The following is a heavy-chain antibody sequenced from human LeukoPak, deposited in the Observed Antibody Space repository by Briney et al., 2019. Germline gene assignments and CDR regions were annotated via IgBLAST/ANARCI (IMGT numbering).Heavy chain of an antibody. CDR2: IYTSGST. CDR3: ARSEDYGDYGAFDI. J-gene: IGHJ3*02. Sequence: SETLSLTCTVSGGSISSHYWSWIRQPAGKGLEWIGRIYTSGSTNYNPSLKSRVTMSVDTSKNQFSLKLSSVTAADTAVYYCARSEDYGDYGAFDIWGQGTMVTVSS. D-gene: IGHD4-17*01. CDR1: GGSISSHY. V-gene: IGHV4-4*07.